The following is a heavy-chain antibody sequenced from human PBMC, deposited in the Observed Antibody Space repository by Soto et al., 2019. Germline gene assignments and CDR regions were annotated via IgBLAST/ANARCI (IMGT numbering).Heavy chain of an antibody. Sequence: ASVKVSCKASGYTFIRYGITWVRQAPGQGFEWMGWISPYDDSTIYAQKLQGRVTMTADTSTRIVNLTLRSLKSDDTAVYYCAGDPDSHYNDSHDSSYPWGQGTLVTVSS. J-gene: IGHJ5*02. D-gene: IGHD4-4*01. CDR2: ISPYDDST. CDR1: GYTFIRYG. V-gene: IGHV1-18*01. CDR3: AGDPDSHYNDSHDSSYP.